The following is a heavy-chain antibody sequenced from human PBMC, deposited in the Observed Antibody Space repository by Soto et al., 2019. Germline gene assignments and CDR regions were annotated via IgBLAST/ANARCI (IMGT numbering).Heavy chain of an antibody. J-gene: IGHJ4*02. CDR3: ATVFRSSNFNY. CDR1: GLSFSDYY. Sequence: QVELVESGGGLVKPGGSLRLSCAASGLSFSDYYMSWIRQAPGKGLEWIAYITSSSSTIYYAASVKGRFTISRNDAKNSLYLQLDSLRADDTAVYYCATVFRSSNFNYWGQGTLVTVSS. D-gene: IGHD3-10*02. V-gene: IGHV3-11*01. CDR2: ITSSSSTI.